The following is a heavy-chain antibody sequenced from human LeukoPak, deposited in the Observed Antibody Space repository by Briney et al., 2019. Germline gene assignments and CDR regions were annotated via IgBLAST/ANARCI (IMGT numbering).Heavy chain of an antibody. Sequence: PGGSLRLSCAASGFTFSSYWMSWVRQAPGKGLEWVANIKQDGSEKYYVDTVKGRFTISRDNAKNSLYLQMNSLRAEDTAVYYCAKVTILRYFDWSNDAFDIWGQGTMVTVSS. V-gene: IGHV3-7*01. D-gene: IGHD3-9*01. J-gene: IGHJ3*02. CDR2: IKQDGSEK. CDR1: GFTFSSYW. CDR3: AKVTILRYFDWSNDAFDI.